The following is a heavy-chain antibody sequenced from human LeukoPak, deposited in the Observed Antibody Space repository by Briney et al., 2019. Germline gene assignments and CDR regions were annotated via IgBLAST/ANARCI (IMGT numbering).Heavy chain of an antibody. CDR2: INPNSGGT. Sequence: ASVTVSCKASGYTFTGYYMHWVRQAPGQGLEWMGWINPNSGGTNYAQKFQGRVTMTRDTSISTAYMELSRLRSDDTAVYYCAREWSPVDIVVERGYFDYWGQGTLVTVSS. D-gene: IGHD2-2*03. V-gene: IGHV1-2*02. CDR3: AREWSPVDIVVERGYFDY. CDR1: GYTFTGYY. J-gene: IGHJ4*02.